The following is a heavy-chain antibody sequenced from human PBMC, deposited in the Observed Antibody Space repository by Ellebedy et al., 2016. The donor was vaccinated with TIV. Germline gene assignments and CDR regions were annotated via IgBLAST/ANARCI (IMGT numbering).Heavy chain of an antibody. Sequence: SETLSLTXTVSGGSVSSGSSYWSWIRQPPGKGLEWIGFIYYSGSTNYNPSLKSRVTISVDTSKNQFSLKLSSVTAADTAVYYCARSVGATDYWGQGTLVTVSS. D-gene: IGHD1-26*01. V-gene: IGHV4-61*01. J-gene: IGHJ4*02. CDR2: IYYSGST. CDR3: ARSVGATDY. CDR1: GGSVSSGSSY.